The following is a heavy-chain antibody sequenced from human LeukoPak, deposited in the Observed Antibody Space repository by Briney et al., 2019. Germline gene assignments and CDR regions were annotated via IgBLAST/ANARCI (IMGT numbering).Heavy chain of an antibody. CDR1: GYTFTSYD. CDR3: ARDRAGLEIFGEWYFDL. CDR2: MNPNSGNT. J-gene: IGHJ2*01. Sequence: GASVKVSCKASGYTFTSYDINWVRQATGQGLEWMGWMNPNSGNTGYAQKFQGRVTMTRDTSISTAYMELSRLRSDDTAVYYCARDRAGLEIFGEWYFDLWGRGTLVTVSS. V-gene: IGHV1-8*01. D-gene: IGHD3-10*01.